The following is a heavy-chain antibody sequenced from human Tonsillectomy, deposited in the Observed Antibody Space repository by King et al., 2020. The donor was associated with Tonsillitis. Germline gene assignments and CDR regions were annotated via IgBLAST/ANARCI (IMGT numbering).Heavy chain of an antibody. CDR1: GGSISSSRYY. CDR2: VYYSGGT. CDR3: ARHNPPPYSSGSYYFDY. Sequence: VQLQESGPGLVKPSETLSLTCTVSGGSISSSRYYWGWIRQPPGKGLEWIGSVYYSGGTYSNPSLKSRGTISVDTSKNQFSPKLSSVTAPDTAVYYCARHNPPPYSSGSYYFDYWGQGTLVTVSS. D-gene: IGHD6-19*01. J-gene: IGHJ4*02. V-gene: IGHV4-39*01.